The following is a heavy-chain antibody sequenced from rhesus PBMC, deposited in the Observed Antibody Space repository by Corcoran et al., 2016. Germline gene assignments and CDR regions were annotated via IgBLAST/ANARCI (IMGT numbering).Heavy chain of an antibody. J-gene: IGHJ3*01. CDR3: ARGYCSSTYCSLSAFDF. CDR2: INPYNGNT. D-gene: IGHD2-15*01. CDR1: GYTFTDYY. Sequence: QVQLVQSGAEVKKPGSSVKVSCKASGYTFTDYYMHWVRQAPRQGLVWMRWINPYNGNTQYAHKFQGRVTMTRDTSTSTAYMELSSLRSEDTAVYYCARGYCSSTYCSLSAFDFCGQGLRVTVSS. V-gene: IGHV1S2*01.